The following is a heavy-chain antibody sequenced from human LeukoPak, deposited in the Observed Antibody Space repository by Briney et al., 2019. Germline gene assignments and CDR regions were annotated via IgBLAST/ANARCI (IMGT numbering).Heavy chain of an antibody. V-gene: IGHV3-33*01. D-gene: IGHD1-26*01. CDR1: GFTFSSYG. CDR2: IWYDGSNK. J-gene: IGHJ4*02. CDR3: ARDGSGSYYMDY. Sequence: GRSLRLSCAASGFTFSSYGMHWVRQAPGKGLEWVAVIWYDGSNKYYADSVKGRFTISRDNSKNTLYLQMNSLRAEDTAVYYCARDGSGSYYMDYWGQGTLVTVSS.